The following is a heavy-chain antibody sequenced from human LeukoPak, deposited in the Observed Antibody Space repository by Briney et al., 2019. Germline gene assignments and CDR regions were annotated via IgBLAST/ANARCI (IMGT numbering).Heavy chain of an antibody. CDR1: GGSISSYY. CDR2: IYSSGST. D-gene: IGHD6-13*01. CDR3: ARDRHSSSWYLNYMDG. Sequence: PSETLSLTCTVSGGSISSYYWSWIRQPAGKGLEWIGRIYSSGSTDYNPSLKSRVTISVDTSKNQFSLKLSSVTAADTAVYYCARDRHSSSWYLNYMDGWGKGTTVTVSS. V-gene: IGHV4-4*07. J-gene: IGHJ6*03.